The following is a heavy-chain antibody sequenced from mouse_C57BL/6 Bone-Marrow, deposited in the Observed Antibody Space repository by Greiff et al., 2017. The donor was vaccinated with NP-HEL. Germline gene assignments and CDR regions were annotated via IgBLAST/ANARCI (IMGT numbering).Heavy chain of an antibody. CDR3: ARRLHYYGSSYDAMDY. V-gene: IGHV1-81*01. CDR2: IYPRSGNT. CDR1: GYTFTSYG. Sequence: VQLQQSGAELARPGASVKLSCKASGYTFTSYGISWVKQRTGQGLEWIGEIYPRSGNTYYNEKFKGKATLTADKSSSTAYMELRSLTSEDSAVYFCARRLHYYGSSYDAMDYWGQGTSVTVSS. J-gene: IGHJ4*01. D-gene: IGHD1-1*01.